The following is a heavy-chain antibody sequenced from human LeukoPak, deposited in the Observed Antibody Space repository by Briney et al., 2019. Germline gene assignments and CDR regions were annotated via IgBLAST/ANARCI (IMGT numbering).Heavy chain of an antibody. J-gene: IGHJ4*02. CDR1: GGSFSGYY. Sequence: SETLSLTCAVYGGSFSGYYWSWIRQPPGKGLEWIGEINHSGSTNYNPSLKSRVTISVDTSKNQFSLKLSSVTAADTAVYYCARDDGSGWYYTNWGQGTLVTVSS. D-gene: IGHD6-19*01. CDR3: ARDDGSGWYYTN. V-gene: IGHV4-34*01. CDR2: INHSGST.